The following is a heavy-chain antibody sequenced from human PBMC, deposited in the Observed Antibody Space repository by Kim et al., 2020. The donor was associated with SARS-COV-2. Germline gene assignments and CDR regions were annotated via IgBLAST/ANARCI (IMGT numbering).Heavy chain of an antibody. CDR3: AKGRRYYYDRSGYYPNYYYYYGMDV. CDR2: ISYDGSNK. D-gene: IGHD3-22*01. V-gene: IGHV3-30*18. J-gene: IGHJ6*02. Sequence: GGSLRLSCAASGFTFSSYGMHWVRQAPGKGLEWVAVISYDGSNKYYADSVKGRFTISRDNSKNTLYLQMNSLRAEDTAVYYCAKGRRYYYDRSGYYPNYYYYYGMDVWGQGPTDPVS. CDR1: GFTFSSYG.